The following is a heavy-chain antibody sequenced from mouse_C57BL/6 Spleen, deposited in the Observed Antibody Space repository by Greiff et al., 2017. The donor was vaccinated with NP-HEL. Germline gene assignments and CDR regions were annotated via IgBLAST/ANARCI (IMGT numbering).Heavy chain of an antibody. CDR3: ARSDYYGSSYEQDLDY. J-gene: IGHJ2*01. CDR2: IDPNSGGT. V-gene: IGHV1-72*01. CDR1: GYTFTSYW. D-gene: IGHD1-1*01. Sequence: VQLQQPGAELVKPGASVKLSCKASGYTFTSYWMHWVKQRPGRGLEWIGRIDPNSGGTKYNEQFKSTATLTVDKHSSTAYMQLSSLTSEDSAVYYCARSDYYGSSYEQDLDYWGQGTTRTVSS.